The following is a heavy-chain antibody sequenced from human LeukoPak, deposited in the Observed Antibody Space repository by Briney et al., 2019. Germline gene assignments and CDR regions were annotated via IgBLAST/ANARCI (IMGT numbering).Heavy chain of an antibody. Sequence: SETLSLTCTVYGGSFSGYYWSWIRQPPGKGLEWIGEINHSGSTNYNPSLKSRVTISVDTSKNQFSLNLRSVTAADTAVYYCARGRYSFAYWGQGTLVTVSS. CDR1: GGSFSGYY. CDR2: INHSGST. CDR3: ARGRYSFAY. V-gene: IGHV4-34*01. D-gene: IGHD5-18*01. J-gene: IGHJ4*02.